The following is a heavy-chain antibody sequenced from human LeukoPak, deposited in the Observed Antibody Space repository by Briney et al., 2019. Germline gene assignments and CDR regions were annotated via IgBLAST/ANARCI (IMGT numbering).Heavy chain of an antibody. J-gene: IGHJ4*02. CDR2: IDGRGVDI. CDR1: GFTFSTYT. Sequence: PGGSLRLSCAASGFTFSTYTMTWVRQAPGKGLECVSTIDGRGVDIYYAGSVKGRFTISRDNSRNTIYLQMNGLRAEDTAFYYCAKDRAGTPWADWGQGTLVTVSS. CDR3: AKDRAGTPWAD. V-gene: IGHV3-23*01. D-gene: IGHD1-1*01.